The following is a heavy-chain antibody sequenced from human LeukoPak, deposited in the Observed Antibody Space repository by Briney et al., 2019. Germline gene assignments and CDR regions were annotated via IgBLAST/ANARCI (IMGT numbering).Heavy chain of an antibody. Sequence: PSETLSLTCAVYGGSFSGYYWSWIRQPPGKGLEWIGEINHSGSTNYNPSLKSRVTISVDTSKNQFSLKLSSVTAADTAVYYCPRGGEVDTRGGFDPWGQGTLVTVSS. CDR3: PRGGEVDTRGGFDP. J-gene: IGHJ5*02. CDR1: GGSFSGYY. V-gene: IGHV4-34*01. D-gene: IGHD5-18*01. CDR2: INHSGST.